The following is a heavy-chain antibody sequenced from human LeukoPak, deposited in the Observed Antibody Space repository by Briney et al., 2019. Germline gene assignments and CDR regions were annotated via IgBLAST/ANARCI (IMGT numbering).Heavy chain of an antibody. CDR1: GGSFSGYY. J-gene: IGHJ4*02. Sequence: PSETLSLTCAVYGGSFSGYYWSWIRQPPGKGLEWIGEINHSGSTNYNPSLKGRVTISVDTSKNQFSLKLSSVTAADTAVYYCARVPSSSPIDYWGQGTLVTVSS. V-gene: IGHV4-34*01. D-gene: IGHD6-13*01. CDR2: INHSGST. CDR3: ARVPSSSPIDY.